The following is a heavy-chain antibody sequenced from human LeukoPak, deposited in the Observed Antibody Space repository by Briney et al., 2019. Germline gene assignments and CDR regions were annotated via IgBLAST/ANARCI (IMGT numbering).Heavy chain of an antibody. CDR1: GGSISSGGYY. CDR2: IYYSGST. CDR3: AGRGSGLYYYYGMDV. J-gene: IGHJ6*02. Sequence: SQTLSLTCTVSGGSISSGGYYWSWIRQHPGKGLEWIGYIYYSGSTYYNPSLKSRVTISVDTSKNQFSLKLSSVTAADTAVYYCAGRGSGLYYYYGMDVWGQGTTVTVSS. V-gene: IGHV4-31*03. D-gene: IGHD3-10*01.